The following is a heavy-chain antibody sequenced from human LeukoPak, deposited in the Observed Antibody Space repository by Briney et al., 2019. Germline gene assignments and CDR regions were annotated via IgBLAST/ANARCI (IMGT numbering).Heavy chain of an antibody. Sequence: ASVKVSCKASGYTFTSYYMYWVRQAPGQGLEWMGIINPSGGSTSYAQKFQGRVTMTRDTSTSTVYMELSSLRSEDTAVYYCARDSYQLLSHYYYGMDVWGKGTTVTVSS. CDR3: ARDSYQLLSHYYYGMDV. D-gene: IGHD2-2*01. CDR1: GYTFTSYY. CDR2: INPSGGST. J-gene: IGHJ6*04. V-gene: IGHV1-46*01.